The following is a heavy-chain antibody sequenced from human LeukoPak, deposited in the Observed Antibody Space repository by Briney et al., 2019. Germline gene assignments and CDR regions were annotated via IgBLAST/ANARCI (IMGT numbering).Heavy chain of an antibody. CDR1: GGTFSSYA. CDR3: ASYPNCSGGSCYFFNWFDP. J-gene: IGHJ5*02. D-gene: IGHD2-15*01. V-gene: IGHV1-69*06. Sequence: ASVKVSCKASGGTFSSYAISWVRQAPGQGLEWMGGIIPIFGTANYAQKFQDRVTITADKSTSTAYMELSSLRSEDTAVYYCASYPNCSGGSCYFFNWFDPWGQGTLVTVSS. CDR2: IIPIFGTA.